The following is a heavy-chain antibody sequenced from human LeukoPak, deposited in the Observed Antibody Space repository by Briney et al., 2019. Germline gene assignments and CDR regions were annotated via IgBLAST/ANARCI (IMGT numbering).Heavy chain of an antibody. CDR3: AITSKDNYPRYFDY. CDR1: GFTFSSYG. CDR2: ISGSGIST. J-gene: IGHJ4*02. D-gene: IGHD1-1*01. Sequence: GGSLRLSCAASGFTFSSYGMHWVRKAPGKGLEWVSGISGSGISTYYAGSVRGRFTISRDTSKNTLYLQMNSLRAEDTAIYYCAITSKDNYPRYFDYWGQGTLVTVSS. V-gene: IGHV3-23*01.